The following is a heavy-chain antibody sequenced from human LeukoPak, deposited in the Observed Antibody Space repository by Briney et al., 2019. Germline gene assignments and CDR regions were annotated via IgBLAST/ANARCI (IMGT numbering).Heavy chain of an antibody. V-gene: IGHV4-59*08. CDR1: DGSINPYY. J-gene: IGHJ3*02. CDR3: ARQPANTAAFDI. D-gene: IGHD5-18*01. CDR2: VRDNGES. Sequence: SETLSLTCTVSDGSINPYYWSWIRQPPGKGLEWIAYVRDNGESNYNPSLKSRLTISVDTPNNQISLRLSFVTAADTAMYYFARQPANTAAFDIWGLGTMVTVSS.